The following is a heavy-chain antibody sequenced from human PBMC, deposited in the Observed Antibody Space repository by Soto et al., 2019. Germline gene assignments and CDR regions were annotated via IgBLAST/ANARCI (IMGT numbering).Heavy chain of an antibody. Sequence: VQLVESGGGVVQPGRSLRLSCVASGFLFDTYGMHWVRQTPGKGLEWVAIISYDGSPKEYADSVKGRFAISRDNSENTLYLQMNNLGVEDTALYYCATSASSDHWGQGTQVTVSS. V-gene: IGHV3-30*03. CDR2: ISYDGSPK. D-gene: IGHD1-26*01. J-gene: IGHJ4*02. CDR3: ATSASSDH. CDR1: GFLFDTYG.